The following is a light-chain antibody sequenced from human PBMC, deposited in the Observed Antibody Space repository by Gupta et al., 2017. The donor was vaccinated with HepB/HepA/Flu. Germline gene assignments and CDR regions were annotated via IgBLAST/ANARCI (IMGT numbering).Light chain of an antibody. CDR3: QQYFSITHT. Sequence: ITHSPDSLPAALGARPTINCKSSQRLLYSNKNQNYVGWYQQKPGQPPKLLIYWASTRESGVPDRFSGSGSGTDFTLTISSLQAEDVAVYYCQQYFSITHTFGQGTKLEIK. V-gene: IGKV4-1*01. CDR1: QRLLYSNKNQNY. J-gene: IGKJ2*01. CDR2: WAS.